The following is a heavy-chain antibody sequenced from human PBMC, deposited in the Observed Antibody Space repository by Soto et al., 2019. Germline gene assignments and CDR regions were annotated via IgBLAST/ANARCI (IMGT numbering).Heavy chain of an antibody. CDR2: INSDGSST. CDR3: ARDLGYSSRSYPSND. CDR1: GFTFSSYW. J-gene: IGHJ4*02. Sequence: PGGSLRLACAASGFTFSSYWMHWVRQAPGKGLVWVSRINSDGSSTSYADSVKGRFTISRDNAKNTLYLQMNSLRAEDTAVYYCARDLGYSSRSYPSNDWGQGTLVTVSS. D-gene: IGHD6-19*01. V-gene: IGHV3-74*01.